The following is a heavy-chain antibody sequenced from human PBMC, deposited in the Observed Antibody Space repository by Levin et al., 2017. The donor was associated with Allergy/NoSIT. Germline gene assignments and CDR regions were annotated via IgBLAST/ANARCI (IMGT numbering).Heavy chain of an antibody. CDR2: ISYEGDDI. J-gene: IGHJ4*02. CDR3: ARRPDYGDD. CDR1: GAPLRSYA. V-gene: IGHV3-30*01. Sequence: GGSLRLSCVGSGAPLRSYAMHWVRQAPGKGLEWVAYISYEGDDIYYADSVKGRFTISRDESKNTLYLQMNSLRPEDTAVYFCARRPDYGDDWGQGTQVTVSS.